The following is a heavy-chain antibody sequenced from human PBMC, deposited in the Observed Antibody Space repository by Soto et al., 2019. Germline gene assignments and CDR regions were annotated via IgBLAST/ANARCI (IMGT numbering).Heavy chain of an antibody. V-gene: IGHV3-21*01. Sequence: ERSLRLSCVASAFNFGTYIMDWVRQAPGKGLEWVASISFSSHYIYYADSIRGRFTVSRDNARNSLYLQLNSLTDEDTAVYYCATGTVAQTFDSWGQGTLVTVSS. CDR1: AFNFGTYI. CDR3: ATGTVAQTFDS. CDR2: ISFSSHYI. J-gene: IGHJ4*02. D-gene: IGHD6-19*01.